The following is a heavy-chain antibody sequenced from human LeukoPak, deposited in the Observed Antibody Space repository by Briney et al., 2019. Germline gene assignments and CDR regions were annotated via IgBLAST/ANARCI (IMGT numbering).Heavy chain of an antibody. J-gene: IGHJ4*02. CDR2: ISYDGSNK. V-gene: IGHV3-30-3*01. CDR1: GFTFSSYA. D-gene: IGHD3-10*01. CDR3: AKDPYYYGSGSYVDY. Sequence: GGSLRLSCAASGFTFSSYAMHWVRQAPGKGLEWVAVISYDGSNKYYADSVKGRFTISRDNSKNTLYLQMNSLRAEDTAVYYCAKDPYYYGSGSYVDYWGQGTLVTVSS.